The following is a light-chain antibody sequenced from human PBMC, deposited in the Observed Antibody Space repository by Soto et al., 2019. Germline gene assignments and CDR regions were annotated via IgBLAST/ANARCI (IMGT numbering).Light chain of an antibody. J-gene: IGKJ2*01. V-gene: IGKV3-20*01. Sequence: EIVLTQSPATLSLSPGERATLSCRASQSVSSYLAWYQQKPGQAPRLLIYDASNRATGIPDRFSGTGSGTDFTLTISRLEPEDFAVYYCQQYGSSPYTFGLGTKLEIK. CDR2: DAS. CDR3: QQYGSSPYT. CDR1: QSVSSY.